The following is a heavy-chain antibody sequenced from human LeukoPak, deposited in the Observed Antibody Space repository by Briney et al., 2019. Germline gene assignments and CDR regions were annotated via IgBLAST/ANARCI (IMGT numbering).Heavy chain of an antibody. J-gene: IGHJ4*02. CDR1: GFTFSSYW. V-gene: IGHV3-74*01. D-gene: IGHD6-19*01. Sequence: GGSLRLSCAASGFTFSSYWMHWVRQAPGKGLVWVSRISSDGSSTSHADSVKGRFTISRDNAKNTLYLQMNSLRDEDTAVYYCARVLGVAGISNLGYWGQGTLVTVSS. CDR3: ARVLGVAGISNLGY. CDR2: ISSDGSST.